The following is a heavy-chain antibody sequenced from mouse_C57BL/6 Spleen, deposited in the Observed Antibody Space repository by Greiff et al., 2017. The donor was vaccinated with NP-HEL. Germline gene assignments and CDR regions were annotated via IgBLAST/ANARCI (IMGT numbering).Heavy chain of an antibody. CDR2: ISDGGSYT. CDR1: GFTFSSYA. V-gene: IGHV5-4*01. CDR3: AREGVRYYFDY. J-gene: IGHJ2*01. Sequence: EVKLMESGGGLVKPGGSLKLSCAASGFTFSSYAMSWVRQTPEKRLEWVATISDGGSYTYYPDNVKGRFTISRDNAKNNLYLQMSHLKSEDTAMYYCAREGVRYYFDYWGQGTTLTVSS. D-gene: IGHD2-1*01.